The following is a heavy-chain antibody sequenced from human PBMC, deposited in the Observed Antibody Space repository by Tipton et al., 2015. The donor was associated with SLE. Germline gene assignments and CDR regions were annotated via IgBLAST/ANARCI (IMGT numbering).Heavy chain of an antibody. D-gene: IGHD5/OR15-5a*01. J-gene: IGHJ3*02. V-gene: IGHV4-34*01. CDR3: AGVSRDAFEI. CDR2: INHSGST. Sequence: TLSLTCAVYGGSFSGYYWSWIRQPPGKGLEWIGEINHSGSTNYNPSPKSRVTISVDTSKNQFSLKLSSVTAANTAVYYCAGVSRDAFEIWGQGTMVTVSS. CDR1: GGSFSGYY.